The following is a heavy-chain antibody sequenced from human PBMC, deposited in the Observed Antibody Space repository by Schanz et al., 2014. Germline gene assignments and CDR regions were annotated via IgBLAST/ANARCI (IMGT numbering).Heavy chain of an antibody. CDR3: AKDAPYPFDL. CDR2: VSRSTPDI. CDR1: GFTLSNYA. V-gene: IGHV3-48*01. Sequence: VQLLESGGGLVQPGGSLRLSCAASGFTLSNYAMNWVRQAPGKGLEWVSYVSRSTPDIYYADSVKGRFTMSRDNAKNSLYLQMNSLRAEDTAIYYCAKDAPYPFDLWGRGTLITVSS. J-gene: IGHJ2*01.